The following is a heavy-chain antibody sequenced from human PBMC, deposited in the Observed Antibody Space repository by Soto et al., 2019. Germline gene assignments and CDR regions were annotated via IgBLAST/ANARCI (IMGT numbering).Heavy chain of an antibody. Sequence: GGSLRLSCAASGFTFSSYGMHWVRQAPGKGLEWVAVISYDGSNKYYADSVKGRFTISRDNSKNTLYLQMNSLRAEDTAVYYCALPRIAGYESLYLTGTGSWGQGTLVTVSS. CDR2: ISYDGSNK. J-gene: IGHJ4*02. CDR1: GFTFSSYG. V-gene: IGHV3-30*03. D-gene: IGHD1-7*01. CDR3: ALPRIAGYESLYLTGTGS.